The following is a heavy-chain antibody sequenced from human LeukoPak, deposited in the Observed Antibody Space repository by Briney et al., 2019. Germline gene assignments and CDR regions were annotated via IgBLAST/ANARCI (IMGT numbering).Heavy chain of an antibody. CDR2: IYTSGTT. V-gene: IGHV4-61*09. J-gene: IGHJ4*02. Sequence: SETLSLTCTVSGDSINSNNYYWSWIRQPAGKGLEWIGQIYTSGTTNYNPSLKSRVTISLDTSKNQFSLKLSSVTAADTAFYYCVGRDFDYWGQGTLVTVSS. CDR1: GDSINSNNYY. CDR3: VGRDFDY. D-gene: IGHD1-26*01.